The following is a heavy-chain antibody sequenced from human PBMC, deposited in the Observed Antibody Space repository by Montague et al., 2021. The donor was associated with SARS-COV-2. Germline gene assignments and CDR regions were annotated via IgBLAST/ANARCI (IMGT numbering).Heavy chain of an antibody. Sequence: SLRLSCAVAGFTVGKSCMSWVRQVPGRGLEWVSGITRNGEITGYADSVKGRVTISRDNAKNSLYLQMNRLRVEDTALYYCTRGFRGGPFDCWGQGTPVTVSS. CDR1: GFTVGKSC. D-gene: IGHD3-10*01. CDR2: ITRNGEIT. V-gene: IGHV3-20*04. CDR3: TRGFRGGPFDC. J-gene: IGHJ4*02.